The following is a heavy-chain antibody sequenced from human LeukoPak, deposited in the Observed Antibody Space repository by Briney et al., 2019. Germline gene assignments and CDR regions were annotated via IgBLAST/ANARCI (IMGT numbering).Heavy chain of an antibody. D-gene: IGHD2-2*02. CDR3: AGSYTLPYYFDY. J-gene: IGHJ4*02. V-gene: IGHV4-34*08. Sequence: GSLRLSCAASGFTFSSYAMSWVRQAPGKGLEWIGEINHSGSTNYNPSLKSRVTISVDTSKNQFSLKLSSVTAADTAVYYCAGSYTLPYYFDYWGQGTLVTVSS. CDR2: INHSGST. CDR1: GFTFSSYA.